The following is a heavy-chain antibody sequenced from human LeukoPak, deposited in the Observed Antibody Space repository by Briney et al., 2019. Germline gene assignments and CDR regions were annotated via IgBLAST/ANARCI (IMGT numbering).Heavy chain of an antibody. CDR2: ICHSGST. CDR1: GYSISSGYY. V-gene: IGHV4-38-2*02. Sequence: PSETLSLTCTVSGYSISSGYYWGWIRQPPGKGLEWIGSICHSGSTYYNPSLKSRVTISVDTSKNQFSLKLSSVTAADTAVYYCARAHSSGYMYYFDYWGQGTLVTVSS. CDR3: ARAHSSGYMYYFDY. J-gene: IGHJ4*02. D-gene: IGHD3-22*01.